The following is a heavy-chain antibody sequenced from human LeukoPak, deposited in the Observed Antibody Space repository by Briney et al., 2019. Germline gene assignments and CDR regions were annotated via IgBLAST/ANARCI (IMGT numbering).Heavy chain of an antibody. J-gene: IGHJ4*02. CDR3: AKLILISADD. V-gene: IGHV3-21*01. CDR2: ISSSGSHI. D-gene: IGHD3-22*01. CDR1: GFTFSNCS. Sequence: GGSLRLSCVGSGFTFSNCSMNWVRQAPGKGLEWVSSISSSGSHIYYADSVKGRFTISRDNAKNAVYLQMNSLTADDTAVYYCAKLILISADDWGQGTLVSVSS.